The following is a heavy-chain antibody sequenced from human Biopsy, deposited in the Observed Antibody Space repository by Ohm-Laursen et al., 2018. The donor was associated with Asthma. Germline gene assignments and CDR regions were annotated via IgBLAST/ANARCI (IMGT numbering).Heavy chain of an antibody. V-gene: IGHV1-3*01. Sequence: SVNVSCKASGYTFIHYAIHWVRQAPGQRLEWMGWINAGNGNTKYSQKFQGRVSITRDTSARTAYMELRSLRSEDTATYYCARTYYDFLTGQVKDVFGVWGQETMVTVSS. J-gene: IGHJ3*01. CDR3: ARTYYDFLTGQVKDVFGV. D-gene: IGHD3-9*01. CDR2: INAGNGNT. CDR1: GYTFIHYA.